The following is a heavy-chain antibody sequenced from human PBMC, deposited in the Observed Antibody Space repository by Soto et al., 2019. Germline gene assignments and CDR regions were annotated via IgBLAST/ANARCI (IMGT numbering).Heavy chain of an antibody. D-gene: IGHD3-10*01. CDR2: ISPRSGSA. CDR1: GYPFSDYY. CDR3: ARGHFYGPAYAMDV. J-gene: IGHJ6*02. Sequence: QMQLVQSGAEVKKPGASVKVSCKASGYPFSDYYIHWVRQAPGQGLEWMGWISPRSGSANLAQRFPGRVSMTRDTSITTAYMELRGLKSDDTAVYYCARGHFYGPAYAMDVWGQGTTVTVSS. V-gene: IGHV1-2*02.